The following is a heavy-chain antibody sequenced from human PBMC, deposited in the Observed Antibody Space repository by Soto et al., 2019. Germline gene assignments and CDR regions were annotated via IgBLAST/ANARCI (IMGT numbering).Heavy chain of an antibody. CDR1: GFTLSNYA. V-gene: IGHV3-30-3*01. CDR3: AGGGYCISTSCYLNWFDP. Sequence: QVQLVESGGGVVQPGRSLRLSCAASGFTLSNYAMHWVRQASGKGLEWVALISYDGSNKYYADSVKGRFTISRDNSQNTLYLQMNSLRAEDTAVYYCAGGGYCISTSCYLNWFDPWGQGTLVTVSS. J-gene: IGHJ5*02. D-gene: IGHD2-2*01. CDR2: ISYDGSNK.